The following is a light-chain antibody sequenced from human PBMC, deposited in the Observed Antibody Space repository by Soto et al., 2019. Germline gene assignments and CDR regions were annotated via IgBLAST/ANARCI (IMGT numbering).Light chain of an antibody. CDR3: CSYTSTNTRV. CDR1: SSDVGSYNR. Sequence: QSALTQPPSVSGSPGQSVTISCTGTSSDVGSYNRVSWYQQPPGTAPKLIISEVSNRPSGVPDRFSGSKSGNTASLTISGLQAEDEADYYCCSYTSTNTRVFGGGTKLTVL. CDR2: EVS. V-gene: IGLV2-18*02. J-gene: IGLJ3*02.